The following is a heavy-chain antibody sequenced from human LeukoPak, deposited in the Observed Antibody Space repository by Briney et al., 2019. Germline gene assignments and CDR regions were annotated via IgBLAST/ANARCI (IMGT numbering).Heavy chain of an antibody. CDR1: GFAFSSDW. D-gene: IGHD3-22*01. CDR3: ARDHRDGYNFY. J-gene: IGHJ4*02. Sequence: GGSLRLSCVASGFAFSSDWMTWVRRAPGKGREWVANIKEDGSAKYYVDSVKGRFIISRDNAKNSLYLQMNSLRAEDTAVYCCARDHRDGYNFYWGQGAVVTVSS. V-gene: IGHV3-7*01. CDR2: IKEDGSAK.